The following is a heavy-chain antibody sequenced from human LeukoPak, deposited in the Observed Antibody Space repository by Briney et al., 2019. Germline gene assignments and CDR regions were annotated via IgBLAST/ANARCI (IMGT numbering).Heavy chain of an antibody. CDR2: ISGSGGST. J-gene: IGHJ4*02. D-gene: IGHD1-26*01. V-gene: IGHV3-23*01. Sequence: RGSLRLSCAASGFTFSSYAMSWVRQAPGKGLEWVSAISGSGGSTYYADSAKGRFTISRDNSKNTLYLQMNSLRAEDTAVYYCAKDRWELLGGLGYWGQGTLVTVSS. CDR1: GFTFSSYA. CDR3: AKDRWELLGGLGY.